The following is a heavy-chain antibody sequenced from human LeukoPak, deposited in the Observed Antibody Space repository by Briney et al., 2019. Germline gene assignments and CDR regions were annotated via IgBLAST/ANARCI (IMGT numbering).Heavy chain of an antibody. J-gene: IGHJ5*01. CDR1: GFIFNNFA. CDR3: ARDRSVVGADFDS. Sequence: PGRSLRLSCAASGFIFNNFAIHWVRQAPGRGLEWVSIVSIDVTNNFYGDSVKGRFTGSRHTSNNTVYLHMNSLRADDTAVYFCARDRSVVGADFDSWGQGTLVTVSS. V-gene: IGHV3-30*04. D-gene: IGHD4/OR15-4a*01. CDR2: VSIDVTNN.